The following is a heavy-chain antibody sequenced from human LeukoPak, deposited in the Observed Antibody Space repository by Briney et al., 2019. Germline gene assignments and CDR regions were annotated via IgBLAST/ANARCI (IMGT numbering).Heavy chain of an antibody. CDR3: ASALTDDYGDYGSLDY. Sequence: ASVKVSCKASGYTFTSYGISWVRQAPGQGLEWMGWISAYNGNTNYAQKLQGRVTMTTDTSTSTAYMELRSLRSDDTAVYYCASALTDDYGDYGSLDYWGQGTLVTVSS. CDR1: GYTFTSYG. V-gene: IGHV1-18*01. J-gene: IGHJ4*02. D-gene: IGHD4-17*01. CDR2: ISAYNGNT.